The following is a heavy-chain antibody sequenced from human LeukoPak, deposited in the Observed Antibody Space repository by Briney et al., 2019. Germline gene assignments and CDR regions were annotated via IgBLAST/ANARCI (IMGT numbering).Heavy chain of an antibody. D-gene: IGHD5-18*01. J-gene: IGHJ4*02. CDR2: INPNSGGT. CDR3: ARGLDTAPLPGY. CDR1: GYTFTGYY. V-gene: IGHV1-2*02. Sequence: ASVTVSCKASGYTFTGYYMHWVRQAPGQGLEWMGWINPNSGGTNYAQKFQGRVTMTRDTSISTAYMELSRLRSDDTAVYYCARGLDTAPLPGYWGQGTLVTVSS.